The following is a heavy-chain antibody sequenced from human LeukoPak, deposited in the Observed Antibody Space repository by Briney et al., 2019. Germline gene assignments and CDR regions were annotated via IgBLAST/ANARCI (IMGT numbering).Heavy chain of an antibody. V-gene: IGHV4-38-2*02. D-gene: IGHD3-22*01. CDR1: GYSISSGYQ. Sequence: SETLSLTCTVSGYSISSGYQWAWIRQPPGKGLEWIASIHHSGATDYSPSLKSRVTMSVDTSKNQFSLKLSSVTAADTAVYYCARDQYYYDSSGPDAFDIWGQGTMVTVSS. CDR2: IHHSGAT. CDR3: ARDQYYYDSSGPDAFDI. J-gene: IGHJ3*02.